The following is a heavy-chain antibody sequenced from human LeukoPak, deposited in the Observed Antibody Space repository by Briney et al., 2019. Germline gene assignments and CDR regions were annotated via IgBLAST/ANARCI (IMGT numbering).Heavy chain of an antibody. V-gene: IGHV3-21*01. Sequence: GGSLRLSCAASGFTFSSYSMSWVRQAPGKGLEWVSSISSSSSYIYYADSVKGRFTISRDNAKNSLYLQMNSLRAEDTAVYYCARDLYSSGWFDYWGQGTLVTVSS. J-gene: IGHJ4*02. D-gene: IGHD6-19*01. CDR2: ISSSSSYI. CDR3: ARDLYSSGWFDY. CDR1: GFTFSSYS.